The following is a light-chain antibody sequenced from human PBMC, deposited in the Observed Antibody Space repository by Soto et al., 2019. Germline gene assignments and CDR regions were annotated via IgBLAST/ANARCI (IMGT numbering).Light chain of an antibody. CDR2: EVT. CDR1: SGDIGSYNR. J-gene: IGLJ1*01. Sequence: QSVLTQPASVSGSPGQSITIPCTGTSGDIGSYNRVSWYQQHPGKAPKLIIYEVTDRPSGVSNRFSGSKSGNTASLTISGLQDEDEAEYYCSSYTNINTRACVFGTGTKVTVL. V-gene: IGLV2-14*01. CDR3: SSYTNINTRACV.